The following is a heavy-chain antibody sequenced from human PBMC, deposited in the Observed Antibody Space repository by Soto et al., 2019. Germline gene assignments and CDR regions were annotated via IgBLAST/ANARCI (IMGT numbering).Heavy chain of an antibody. Sequence: SETLSLTCTVSGYSISSGYYWGWIRQPPGKGLEWIGSIYHSGSTYYNPSLKSRVTISVDTSKNQFSLKLSSVTAADTAVYYCARGLDSSGYLYFDYWGQGTLVTVSS. CDR3: ARGLDSSGYLYFDY. D-gene: IGHD3-22*01. V-gene: IGHV4-38-2*02. J-gene: IGHJ4*02. CDR1: GYSISSGYY. CDR2: IYHSGST.